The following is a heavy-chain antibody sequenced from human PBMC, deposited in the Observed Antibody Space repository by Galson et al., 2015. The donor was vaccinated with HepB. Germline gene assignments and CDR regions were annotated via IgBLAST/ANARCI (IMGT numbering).Heavy chain of an antibody. Sequence: SLRLSCAASGFTFSSYSMNWVRQAPGKGLEWVSYISSSSSTIYYADSVKGRFTISRDNAKNSLYLQMNSLRDEDTAVYYCARGLTYYDFWSGIGDYYYGMDVWGQGTTVTVSS. J-gene: IGHJ6*02. V-gene: IGHV3-48*02. D-gene: IGHD3-3*01. CDR3: ARGLTYYDFWSGIGDYYYGMDV. CDR1: GFTFSSYS. CDR2: ISSSSSTI.